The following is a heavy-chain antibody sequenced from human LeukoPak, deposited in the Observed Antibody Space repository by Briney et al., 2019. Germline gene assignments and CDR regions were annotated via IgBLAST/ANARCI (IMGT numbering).Heavy chain of an antibody. CDR1: GFTFDDYA. CDR3: AKDHGYSYGPFDY. D-gene: IGHD5-18*01. Sequence: GRSLRLSCAASGFTFDDYAMHWVRQAPGKGLEGVSGISWNSGSIVYADSVKGRFTISRDNAKNSLYLQMNSLRAEDTALYYCAKDHGYSYGPFDYWGQGTLVTVSS. CDR2: ISWNSGSI. V-gene: IGHV3-9*01. J-gene: IGHJ4*02.